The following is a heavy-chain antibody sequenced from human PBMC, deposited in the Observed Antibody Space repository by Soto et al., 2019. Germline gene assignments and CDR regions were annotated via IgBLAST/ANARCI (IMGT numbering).Heavy chain of an antibody. D-gene: IGHD2-2*01. Sequence: GGSLRLSCTASGFNFSSYARHWVRQAPGKGLEWVAVISYDGSNKYYADSVKGRFTISRDNTKNTLYLQMNSLRAEDTAVYYCARSFAMTIDYWGQGTLVTVSS. CDR1: GFNFSSYA. CDR2: ISYDGSNK. J-gene: IGHJ4*02. V-gene: IGHV3-30-3*01. CDR3: ARSFAMTIDY.